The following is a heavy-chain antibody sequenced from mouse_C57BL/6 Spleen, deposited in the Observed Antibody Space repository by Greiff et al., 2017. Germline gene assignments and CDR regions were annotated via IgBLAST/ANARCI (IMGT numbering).Heavy chain of an antibody. CDR1: GYTFTSYW. J-gene: IGHJ1*03. V-gene: IGHV1-50*01. CDR3: ARRYYGSRGYFGV. D-gene: IGHD1-1*01. Sequence: QVQLQQPGAELVKPGASVKLSCKASGYTFTSYWMQWVKQRPGQGLEWIGEIDPSDSYTNYNQKFKGKATLTVDTSSSTAYMQLRRLTSEDSAVYVCARRYYGSRGYFGVWGTGTTVTVSS. CDR2: IDPSDSYT.